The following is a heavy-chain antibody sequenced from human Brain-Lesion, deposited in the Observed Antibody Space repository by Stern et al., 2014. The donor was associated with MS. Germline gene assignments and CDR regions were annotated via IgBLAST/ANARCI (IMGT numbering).Heavy chain of an antibody. J-gene: IGHJ4*02. CDR3: ARSTVSAEYYFDY. Sequence: VQLVESGPGLVKPSQTLSLTCTVSGGSINSGDYHWTWIRQPPGKGLEWIGFITYSGTPYYKPSLQRRLTISVDTSKNRFSLKLRSVTAGDTAVYYCARSTVSAEYYFDYWAREPWSPSPQ. CDR2: ITYSGTP. V-gene: IGHV4-30-4*01. D-gene: IGHD4-11*01. CDR1: GGSINSGDYH.